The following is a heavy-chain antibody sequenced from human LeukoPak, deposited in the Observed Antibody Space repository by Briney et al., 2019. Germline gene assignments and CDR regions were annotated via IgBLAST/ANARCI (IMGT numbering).Heavy chain of an antibody. CDR2: VIPIFGTA. CDR1: GGTFSSYA. CDR3: AREDRQYDYVWGSYRYFY. Sequence: GASVKVSCKASGGTFSSYAISWVRQAPGQGLEWMGGVIPIFGTANYAQKFQGRVTITADESTSTAYMELSSLRSEDTAVYYCAREDRQYDYVWGSYRYFYWGQGTLVTVSS. J-gene: IGHJ4*02. V-gene: IGHV1-69*13. D-gene: IGHD3-16*02.